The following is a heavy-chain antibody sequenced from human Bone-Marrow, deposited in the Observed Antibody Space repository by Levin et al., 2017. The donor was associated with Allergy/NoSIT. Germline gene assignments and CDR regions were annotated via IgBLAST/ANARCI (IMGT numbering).Heavy chain of an antibody. CDR3: VRDVDYYASKNYSGYFDY. D-gene: IGHD3-10*01. Sequence: PGGSLRLSCAASGFPFSSYGMHWVRQAPGKGLEWVALVWYNGNNKSYAESVKGRFTISRDNSWNTVFLQMNSLRADDSAVYYCVRDVDYYASKNYSGYFDYWGQGTLVTVYS. CDR2: VWYNGNNK. V-gene: IGHV3-33*01. J-gene: IGHJ4*02. CDR1: GFPFSSYG.